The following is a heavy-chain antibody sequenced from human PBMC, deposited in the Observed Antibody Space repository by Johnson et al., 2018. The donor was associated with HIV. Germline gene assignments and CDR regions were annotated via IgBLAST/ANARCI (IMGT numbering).Heavy chain of an antibody. CDR2: IRYDGSNK. CDR1: GFTFSSYA. Sequence: QMLLVESGGGLIQPGGSLRLSCAASGFTFSSYAMSWVRQAPGKGLEWVAFIRYDGSNKYYADSVKGRFTISRDNSKNTLYLQMNSLRPEDTAVYYCSSPWYYDMYAFDIWGQGTLVTVSS. V-gene: IGHV3-30*02. D-gene: IGHD3-22*01. J-gene: IGHJ3*02. CDR3: SSPWYYDMYAFDI.